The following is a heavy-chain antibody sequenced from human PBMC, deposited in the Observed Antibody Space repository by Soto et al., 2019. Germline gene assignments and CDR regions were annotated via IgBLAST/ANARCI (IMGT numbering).Heavy chain of an antibody. CDR1: GGSFSGYY. Sequence: SETLSLTCAVYGGSFSGYYWSWIRQPPGKGLEWIGEINHSGSTNYSPALKSRVTISVDTCKNQFSLKLSSVPSADTAVYYCARELSSAVDSMEVWRQGTTVTVSS. J-gene: IGHJ6*01. V-gene: IGHV4-34*01. D-gene: IGHD5-18*01. CDR2: INHSGST. CDR3: ARELSSAVDSMEV.